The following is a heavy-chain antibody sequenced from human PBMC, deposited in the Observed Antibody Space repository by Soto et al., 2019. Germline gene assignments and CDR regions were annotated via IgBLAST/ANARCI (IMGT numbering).Heavy chain of an antibody. CDR2: ISYTSSYT. CDR1: GFTFSDYY. J-gene: IGHJ1*01. V-gene: IGHV3-11*06. D-gene: IGHD3-10*02. Sequence: QVQLVESGGGLVKPGGSLRLSCVASGFTFSDYYMSWIRQAPGKGLEWVSHISYTSSYTNYADSVKGRFTISRDNARNSLYLQMNSLRAEDTAVYYCARVHSGVNYVALQHWGQGTLVTVSS. CDR3: ARVHSGVNYVALQH.